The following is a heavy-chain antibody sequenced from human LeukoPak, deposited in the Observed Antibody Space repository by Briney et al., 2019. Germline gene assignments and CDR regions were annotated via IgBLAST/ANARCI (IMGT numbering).Heavy chain of an antibody. CDR1: GYSFTSYW. V-gene: IGHV5-51*01. CDR3: ARLSGLLWFGELLPPFFDY. J-gene: IGHJ4*02. D-gene: IGHD3-10*01. Sequence: GESLKISCKGSGYSFTSYWIGWVRQMPGKGLEWMGIIYPGDSDTRYSPSFQGQVTISADKSISTAYLQWSSLKASDTAMYYCARLSGLLWFGELLPPFFDYWGQGTLVTVSS. CDR2: IYPGDSDT.